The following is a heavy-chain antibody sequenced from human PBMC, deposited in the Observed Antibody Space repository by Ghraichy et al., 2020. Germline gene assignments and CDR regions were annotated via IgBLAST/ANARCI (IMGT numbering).Heavy chain of an antibody. D-gene: IGHD2-21*02. CDR3: ARHENIVVVTAARAFDI. V-gene: IGHV4-39*01. J-gene: IGHJ3*02. Sequence: SETLSHTCTVSGGSISSSSYFWGWIRQPPGKGLEWIGSIYYYGNTYYNPSLKSRVTISVDTSKNQFSLKLSSVTAADTAVYYCARHENIVVVTAARAFDIWGQGTMVTVSS. CDR2: IYYYGNT. CDR1: GGSISSSSYF.